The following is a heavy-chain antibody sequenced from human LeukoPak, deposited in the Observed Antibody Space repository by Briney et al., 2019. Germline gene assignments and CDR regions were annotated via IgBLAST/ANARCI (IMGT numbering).Heavy chain of an antibody. J-gene: IGHJ4*02. CDR3: ASRGDTSGYYYFDY. CDR1: GFTFSDYY. V-gene: IGHV3-11*03. D-gene: IGHD3-22*01. CDR2: ISGGSSYT. Sequence: GGSLRLSCAASGFTFSDYYMTWIHQAPGKGLEWVSYISGGSSYTNYADSVKGRFTISRDNAKNSLYLQMNSLRAEDTAVYYCASRGDTSGYYYFDYWGQGTLVTVSS.